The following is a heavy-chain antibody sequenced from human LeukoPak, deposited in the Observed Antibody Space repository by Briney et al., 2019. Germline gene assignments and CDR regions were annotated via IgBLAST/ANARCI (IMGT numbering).Heavy chain of an antibody. D-gene: IGHD2-2*01. V-gene: IGHV5-51*01. CDR3: ARHDLVVANGYYYYYMDV. CDR1: GYSFTTHW. Sequence: GESLKISCKGSGYSFTTHWIGWVRQLPGKGLEWMGLIFPGDSETIYSPSLQGQVTISADKSISTAYLQWSSLKASDTAMYYCARHDLVVANGYYYYYMDVWGKGTTVTISS. J-gene: IGHJ6*03. CDR2: IFPGDSET.